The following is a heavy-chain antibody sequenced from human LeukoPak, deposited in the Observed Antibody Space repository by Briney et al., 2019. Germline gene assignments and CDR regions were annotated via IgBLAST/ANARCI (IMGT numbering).Heavy chain of an antibody. V-gene: IGHV3-30*04. J-gene: IGHJ4*02. CDR2: ISYDGSNK. CDR3: ARNAPDNYCINGVCHKYYFDY. D-gene: IGHD2-8*01. CDR1: GFTFSSYA. Sequence: GGSPRLSCAASGFTFSSYAMHWVRQAPGKGLEWVAVISYDGSNKYYADSVKGRFTISRDNSKNTLYLQMNSLRAEDTAVYYCARNAPDNYCINGVCHKYYFDYWGQGTLVTVSS.